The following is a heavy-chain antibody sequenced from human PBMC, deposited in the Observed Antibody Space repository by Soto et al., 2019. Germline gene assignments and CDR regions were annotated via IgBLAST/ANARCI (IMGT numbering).Heavy chain of an antibody. CDR3: ARDTYYDSSGSSPYQAVP. CDR1: GFTFSSYA. J-gene: IGHJ5*02. CDR2: ISYDGSNK. V-gene: IGHV3-30-3*01. D-gene: IGHD3-22*01. Sequence: GGSLRLSCAASGFTFSSYAMHWVRQAPGKGLEWVAVISYDGSNKYYADSVKGRFTISRDNSKNTLYLQMNSLRAEDTAVYYCARDTYYDSSGSSPYQAVPWGQGTLVTVSS.